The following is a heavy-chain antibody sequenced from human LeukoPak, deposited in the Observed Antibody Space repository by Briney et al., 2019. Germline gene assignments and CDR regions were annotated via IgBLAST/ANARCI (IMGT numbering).Heavy chain of an antibody. D-gene: IGHD3-16*01. J-gene: IGHJ4*02. CDR2: IYSSGST. Sequence: PSETLSLTCTVSGVPISLYYWSWIRQPAGKGLQWIGRIYSSGSTNYNPSLESRVTMSVDTSKSQLSLNLTSVTAADTAVYYCARGGTHDYFAYWGQGALGTVSS. CDR1: GVPISLYY. CDR3: ARGGTHDYFAY. V-gene: IGHV4-4*07.